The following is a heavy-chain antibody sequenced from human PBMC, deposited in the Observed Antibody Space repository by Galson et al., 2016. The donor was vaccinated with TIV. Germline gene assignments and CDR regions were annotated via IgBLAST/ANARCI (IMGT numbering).Heavy chain of an antibody. V-gene: IGHV1-18*01. CDR3: AREYYYYAMDV. J-gene: IGHJ6*02. CDR1: GYTFTSYG. Sequence: SVKVSCKASGYTFTSYGINWVRQVPGQGLKWVGWISAYNGNTNYAQMLQGRVTMTTDTSTSTAYMELRSLRSDDTAVYYCAREYYYYAMDVWGQGTTVTVSS. CDR2: ISAYNGNT.